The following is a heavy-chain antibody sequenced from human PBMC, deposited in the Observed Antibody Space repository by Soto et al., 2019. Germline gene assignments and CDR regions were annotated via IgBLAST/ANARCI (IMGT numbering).Heavy chain of an antibody. V-gene: IGHV3-11*01. J-gene: IGHJ3*01. D-gene: IGHD2-15*01. CDR2: ISSSGSTI. Sequence: QVQLVESGGGLVKPGGSLRLSCAASGFTFSDYYMSWIRQAPGKGLEWVSYISSSGSTIYYADSVKGRFTISRDNAKNPLYRPMNSLRAEDTAVYYRALAPLVVVAATNWGQGTMVTVSS. CDR3: ALAPLVVVAATN. CDR1: GFTFSDYY.